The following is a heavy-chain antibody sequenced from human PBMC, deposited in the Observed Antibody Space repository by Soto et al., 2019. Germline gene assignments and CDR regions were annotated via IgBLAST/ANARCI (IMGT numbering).Heavy chain of an antibody. CDR2: IKFDGTGI. J-gene: IGHJ6*02. CDR1: GFTFSVYW. CDR3: AKNGGSGWYFLLGPPQYYYYGMDV. D-gene: IGHD6-19*01. Sequence: GGSLRLSCVASGFTFSVYWMSWVRQAPGEGLEWVARIKFDGTGIQYADFVKGRFTISRDNSKNTLYLQMNSLRAEDTAVYYCAKNGGSGWYFLLGPPQYYYYGMDVWGQGTTVTVS. V-gene: IGHV3-7*03.